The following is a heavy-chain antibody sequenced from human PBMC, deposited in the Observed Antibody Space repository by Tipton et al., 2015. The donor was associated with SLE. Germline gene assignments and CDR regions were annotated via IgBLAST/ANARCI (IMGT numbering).Heavy chain of an antibody. CDR3: AKGNWGWCFDY. J-gene: IGHJ4*02. Sequence: QVQLVQSGGGLVKPGGSLRLSCAASGFTFSSYEMNWVRQAPGKGLEWVAVISYDGSNKYYADSVKGRFTISRDNSKNTLYLQMNSLRAEDTAVYYCAKGNWGWCFDYWGQGTLVTVSS. V-gene: IGHV3-30-3*01. CDR1: GFTFSSYE. D-gene: IGHD7-27*01. CDR2: ISYDGSNK.